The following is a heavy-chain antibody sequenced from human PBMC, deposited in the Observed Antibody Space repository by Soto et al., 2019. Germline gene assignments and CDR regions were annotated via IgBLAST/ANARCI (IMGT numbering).Heavy chain of an antibody. V-gene: IGHV4-4*02. CDR2: IYHNGGT. J-gene: IGHJ4*02. CDR3: AICTMYSSSSSYFDY. CDR1: GGSINSDNW. D-gene: IGHD6-13*01. Sequence: QVQLQESGPGLVKPSGTLSLTCTVSGGSINSDNWWNWVRQPPGKGLEWIGQIYHNGGTNYNPSLWSRVTISVDKSKNQFSLKLTSVTAADTAVYYCAICTMYSSSSSYFDYWGQGTLATVSS.